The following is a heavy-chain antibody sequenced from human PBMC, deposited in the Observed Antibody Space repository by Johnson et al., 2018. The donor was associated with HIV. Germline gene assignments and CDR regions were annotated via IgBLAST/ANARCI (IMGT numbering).Heavy chain of an antibody. Sequence: VQLVESGGGLVQPGGSLRLSCAASGFTFSSYWMSWVRQAPGKGLEWVANIKQDGSEKYYVDSVKGRFTISRDNAKNSLFLQMNSLRAEDTAVYYCAREGYNWNNGDAFDIWGQGTMVTVSP. J-gene: IGHJ3*02. CDR1: GFTFSSYW. D-gene: IGHD1/OR15-1a*01. CDR2: IKQDGSEK. CDR3: AREGYNWNNGDAFDI. V-gene: IGHV3-7*01.